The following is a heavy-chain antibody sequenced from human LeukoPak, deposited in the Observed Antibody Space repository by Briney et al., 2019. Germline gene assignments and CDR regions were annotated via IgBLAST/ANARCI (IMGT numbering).Heavy chain of an antibody. Sequence: GGSLRLSCAASGFTFSSYGVYWVRQSPGKGLEWVAAISNDGSKTHDADSVKGRFTISRDNSKNTLYLQKNSLRPEDTAVYYCARDAEIRRNFFYMDVWGSGTTVIVSS. D-gene: IGHD3-16*01. CDR3: ARDAEIRRNFFYMDV. V-gene: IGHV3-30*16. CDR2: ISNDGSKT. CDR1: GFTFSSYG. J-gene: IGHJ6*03.